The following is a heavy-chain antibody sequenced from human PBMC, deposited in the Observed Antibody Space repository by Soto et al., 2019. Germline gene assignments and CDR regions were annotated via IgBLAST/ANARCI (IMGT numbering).Heavy chain of an antibody. D-gene: IGHD6-13*01. CDR3: ARSLYSSSWYHSGNSYYYYGMDV. Sequence: QVQLVQSGAEVKKPGSSVKVSCKASGGTFGIYAITWVRQAPGQGLEWMGGIIAFSDIVNYTQKLQGRVTITVDESTSTAYLDLSSLRSDDTAVYYCARSLYSSSWYHSGNSYYYYGMDVWGQGTTVTVSS. CDR2: IIAFSDIV. J-gene: IGHJ6*02. V-gene: IGHV1-69*12. CDR1: GGTFGIYA.